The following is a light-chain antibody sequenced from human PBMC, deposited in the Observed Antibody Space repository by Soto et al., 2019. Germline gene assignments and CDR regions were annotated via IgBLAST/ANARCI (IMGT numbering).Light chain of an antibody. CDR2: EVS. Sequence: QSALTQPPSASESHGQSVTISCIGTSSDVGGYNYVSWYQQHPGKAPKLMIYEVSKRPSGVPDRFSGSKSGNTASLTVSGLQAEDEADYYCSSYAASNNLGVFGGGTKLTVL. CDR3: SSYAASNNLGV. J-gene: IGLJ2*01. CDR1: SSDVGGYNY. V-gene: IGLV2-8*01.